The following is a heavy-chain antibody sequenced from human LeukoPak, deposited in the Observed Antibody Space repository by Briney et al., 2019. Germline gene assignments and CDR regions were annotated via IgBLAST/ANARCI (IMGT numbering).Heavy chain of an antibody. J-gene: IGHJ5*02. CDR2: IFPGGST. D-gene: IGHD3-10*01. Sequence: SETLSLTCTVSGGSISSYYWSWIRQPAGKGLEWIGRIFPGGSTNYNPSLKSRVTMSVDTSKTQFSLKLNSVTAADTAVYFCARGAYGSGDRGWFDPWGQGTLVTVSS. CDR1: GGSISSYY. CDR3: ARGAYGSGDRGWFDP. V-gene: IGHV4-4*07.